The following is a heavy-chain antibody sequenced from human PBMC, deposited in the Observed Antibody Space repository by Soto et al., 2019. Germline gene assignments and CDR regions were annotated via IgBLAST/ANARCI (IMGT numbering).Heavy chain of an antibody. CDR3: AHQRPCYNWNYLCAFDI. CDR2: IYWDDYK. CDR1: GFSLSTSGVG. Sequence: SGPTLVNPTQTLTLTCTFSGFSLSTSGVGVGWIRQPPGKALEWLALIYWDDYKRYSPSLKSRLTITKDTSKNQVVLTMTTMDPVDTATYYCAHQRPCYNWNYLCAFDIWGQGTMVTVSS. D-gene: IGHD1-7*01. J-gene: IGHJ3*02. V-gene: IGHV2-5*02.